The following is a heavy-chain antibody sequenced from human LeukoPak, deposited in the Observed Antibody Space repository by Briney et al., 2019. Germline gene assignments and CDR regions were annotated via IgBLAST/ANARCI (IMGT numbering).Heavy chain of an antibody. V-gene: IGHV4-59*01. D-gene: IGHD6-19*01. J-gene: IGHJ4*02. CDR3: ARDQGSGWPSDFDY. CDR2: IYYSGST. CDR1: GGSISSYY. Sequence: HPSETLSLTCTVSGGSISSYYWSWIRQPPGKGLEWIGYIYYSGSTNYNPSLKSRVTISVDTSKNQFSLKLSSVTAADTAVYYCARDQGSGWPSDFDYWGQGTLVTVSS.